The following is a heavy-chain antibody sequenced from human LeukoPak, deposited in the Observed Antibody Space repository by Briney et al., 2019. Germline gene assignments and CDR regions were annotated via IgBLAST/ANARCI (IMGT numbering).Heavy chain of an antibody. CDR1: GGSISAYY. D-gene: IGHD3-22*01. CDR2: IHYSGTT. V-gene: IGHV4-59*01. Sequence: SETLSLTCTVSGGSISAYYWSWIRQPPGRGLEWIGYIHYSGTTNYYPSLKSRVTIALDTSKNQFSLKLNSVTAADTAVYYCARGRLGDFDYWGQGTLVTVSS. J-gene: IGHJ4*02. CDR3: ARGRLGDFDY.